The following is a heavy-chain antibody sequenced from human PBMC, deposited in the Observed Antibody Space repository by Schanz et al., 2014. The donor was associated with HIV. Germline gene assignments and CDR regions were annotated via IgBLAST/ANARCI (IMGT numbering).Heavy chain of an antibody. V-gene: IGHV3-30*03. CDR1: GLTFSSYG. CDR2: ISYDGSNK. J-gene: IGHJ4*02. Sequence: QVQLVESGGGVVQPGRSLRLSCAGSGLTFSSYGMHWVRQAPGKGLEWVAFISYDGSNKYYADSVKGRFTISRDNSKNTLYLQMNSLRGEDTAVYYCARGLPADYWGQGTLVTVSS. CDR3: ARGLPADY. D-gene: IGHD5-18*01.